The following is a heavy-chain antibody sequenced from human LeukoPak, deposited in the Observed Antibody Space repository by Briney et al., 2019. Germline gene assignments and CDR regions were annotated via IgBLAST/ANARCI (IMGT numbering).Heavy chain of an antibody. CDR2: ISGDGGST. Sequence: GGPLNSSCAAPDLTFDVFAWTGARQPPGKGLSWVSLISGDGGSTYYADSVKGRFTISRDNSKNSLYLQMNSLRTEDTALYYCAKDSNDYGDYVPFDLWGRGTLVTVSS. D-gene: IGHD4-17*01. CDR1: DLTFDVFA. V-gene: IGHV3-43*02. CDR3: AKDSNDYGDYVPFDL. J-gene: IGHJ2*01.